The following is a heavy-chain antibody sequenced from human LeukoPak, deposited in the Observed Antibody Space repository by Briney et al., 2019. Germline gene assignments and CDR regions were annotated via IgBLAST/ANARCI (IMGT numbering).Heavy chain of an antibody. Sequence: GGSLRLSCAVSGFIFSGQYMDWVRQAPGKGLEWVGRTQNKANSYTMDYAASVRGRFTISRDDSKNSLSLQMNSLKTEDTAVYYCVRRNYVAFDIWGQGTMVIVST. V-gene: IGHV3-72*01. J-gene: IGHJ3*02. D-gene: IGHD1-7*01. CDR3: VRRNYVAFDI. CDR2: TQNKANSYTM. CDR1: GFIFSGQY.